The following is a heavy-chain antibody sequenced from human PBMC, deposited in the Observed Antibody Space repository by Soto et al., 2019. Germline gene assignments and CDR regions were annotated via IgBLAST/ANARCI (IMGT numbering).Heavy chain of an antibody. CDR1: GGSISSGDYY. V-gene: IGHV4-31*03. CDR2: IYYSGST. J-gene: IGHJ4*02. Sequence: TSETLSLTCTVSGGSISSGDYYWNWIRQHPGKGLEWIGYIYYSGSTSYNPSLKSRITISVDTSKNQFSLKLSSVTAAETAVFYCARSPVITAYYFDYWGQGTLVTVSS. CDR3: ARSPVITAYYFDY. D-gene: IGHD1-20*01.